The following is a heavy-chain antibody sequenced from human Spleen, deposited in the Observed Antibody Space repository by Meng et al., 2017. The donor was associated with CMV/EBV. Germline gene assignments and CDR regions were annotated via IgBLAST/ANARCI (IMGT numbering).Heavy chain of an antibody. D-gene: IGHD3-22*01. J-gene: IGHJ5*02. CDR3: ARVRNPGYYYDSSGYYNWFDP. V-gene: IGHV4-34*02. Sequence: HVQLQPWGVCLLRPSCHLILTCVGYGGSCSGYYWSWIRQPTGKGLEWIGEINHSGSTNYNPSLKSRVTISVDTSKNQFSLKLSSVTAADTAVYYCARVRNPGYYYDSSGYYNWFDPWGQGTLVTVSS. CDR2: INHSGST. CDR1: GGSCSGYY.